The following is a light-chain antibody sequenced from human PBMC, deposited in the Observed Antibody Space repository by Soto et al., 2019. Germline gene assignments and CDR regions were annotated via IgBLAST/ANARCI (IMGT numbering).Light chain of an antibody. J-gene: IGLJ2*01. CDR2: EVT. CDR3: SSYTSSSTLV. Sequence: QSVLTQPASVSGSPGQSITISCTGTSSDVGGYNYVSWYQQHPGKAPKLVIYEVTKRPSGVSNRFSGSKSGNTASLTISGLQAEDEADYYCSSYTSSSTLVFGGGTKLTVL. CDR1: SSDVGGYNY. V-gene: IGLV2-14*01.